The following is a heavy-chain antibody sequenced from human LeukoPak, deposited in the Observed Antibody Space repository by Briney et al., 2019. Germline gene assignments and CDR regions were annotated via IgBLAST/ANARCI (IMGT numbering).Heavy chain of an antibody. CDR3: ASSALVAANYYYYGMDV. D-gene: IGHD2-15*01. V-gene: IGHV4-38-2*02. Sequence: SETLSLTCTVSGYSISTGYFWGWIRPPPGKGLEWIGSIYHSGSTYYNPSLKSRVTISVDTSKNQFSLKLSSVTAADTAVYYCASSALVAANYYYYGMDVWGQGTTVTVSS. CDR2: IYHSGST. CDR1: GYSISTGYF. J-gene: IGHJ6*02.